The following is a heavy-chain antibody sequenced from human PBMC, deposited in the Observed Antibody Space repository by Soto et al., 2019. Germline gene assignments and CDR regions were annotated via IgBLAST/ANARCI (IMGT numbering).Heavy chain of an antibody. J-gene: IGHJ3*02. CDR1: GGSINSFY. CDR3: ARSIAVDAFDI. Sequence: PSETLSLTCTVSGGSINSFYWSWIRQPPGQGLEWIGYFYYSGNTYYIPSLKSRVTISVDASKNHLYLRLTSLTAADTAVYYCARSIAVDAFDIWGQGTMVTVSS. CDR2: FYYSGNT. D-gene: IGHD6-19*01. V-gene: IGHV4-59*08.